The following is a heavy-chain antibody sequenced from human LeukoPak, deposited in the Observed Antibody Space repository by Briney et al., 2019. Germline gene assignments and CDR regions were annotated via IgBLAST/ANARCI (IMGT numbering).Heavy chain of an antibody. J-gene: IGHJ4*02. CDR3: ARDRIVGATGSGLFDY. V-gene: IGHV3-7*01. CDR1: GFTSSSYW. D-gene: IGHD1-26*01. Sequence: GGSLRLSCAASGFTSSSYWMSWVRQAPGKGLEWVANIKQDGSQKYYVDSVKGRFTISRDNAKNSLSLQMNSLRAEDTAVYYCARDRIVGATGSGLFDYWGQGTLVTVSS. CDR2: IKQDGSQK.